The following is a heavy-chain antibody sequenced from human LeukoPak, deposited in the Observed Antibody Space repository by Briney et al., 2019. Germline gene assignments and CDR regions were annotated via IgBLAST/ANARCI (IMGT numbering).Heavy chain of an antibody. Sequence: SETLSLTCAVYGGSFSGYYWSWIRQPPGKGLEWIGEINHSGSTNYNPSLKSRDTISVDTSKNQFSLKLSSVTAADTAVYYCARDSSGYTFDYWGQGTLVTVSS. J-gene: IGHJ4*02. CDR3: ARDSSGYTFDY. V-gene: IGHV4-34*01. CDR1: GGSFSGYY. D-gene: IGHD3-22*01. CDR2: INHSGST.